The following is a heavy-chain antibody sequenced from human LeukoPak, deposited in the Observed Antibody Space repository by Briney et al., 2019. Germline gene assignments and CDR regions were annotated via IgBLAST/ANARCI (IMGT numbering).Heavy chain of an antibody. D-gene: IGHD5-12*01. CDR2: ISARGGST. V-gene: IGHV3-23*01. CDR3: AKDRAGYSGARGFDF. Sequence: GGSLRLSCAASGFTFSSFALNWVRQAPGKGLEWVSGISARGGSTYYADSVKGRFTISRDNSKNTLYLQMNNLGVADTAVYYCAKDRAGYSGARGFDFWGQGTLVTVSS. J-gene: IGHJ4*02. CDR1: GFTFSSFA.